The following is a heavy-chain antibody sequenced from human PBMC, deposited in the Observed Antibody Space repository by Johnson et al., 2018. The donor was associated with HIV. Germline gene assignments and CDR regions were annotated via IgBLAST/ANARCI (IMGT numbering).Heavy chain of an antibody. CDR2: ISYDGSNK. CDR3: AREGEVGRAFDI. D-gene: IGHD3-16*01. J-gene: IGHJ3*02. CDR1: GFTFSSYA. Sequence: VQLVESGGGVVQPGRSLRLSCAASGFTFSSYAMHWVRQAPGKGLEWVAVISYDGSNKYYADSVKGRFTISRDNSKNTLYLQMNSLRAEDTAVYYCAREGEVGRAFDIWGQGTMVTASS. V-gene: IGHV3-30*04.